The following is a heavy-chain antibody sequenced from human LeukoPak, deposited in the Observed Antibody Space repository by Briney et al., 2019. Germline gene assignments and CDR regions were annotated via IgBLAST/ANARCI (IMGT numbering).Heavy chain of an antibody. Sequence: GGSLRLSCAASGFTISSYAMSWVRQARGKGLEWVSAISGSGGSTYYADSVKGRFTISRDNSKNTLYQQMNSLRAEDTAVYYCAKDMCSGGSCYSVGAFDIWGQGTMVTVSS. V-gene: IGHV3-23*01. J-gene: IGHJ3*02. CDR1: GFTISSYA. D-gene: IGHD2-15*01. CDR3: AKDMCSGGSCYSVGAFDI. CDR2: ISGSGGST.